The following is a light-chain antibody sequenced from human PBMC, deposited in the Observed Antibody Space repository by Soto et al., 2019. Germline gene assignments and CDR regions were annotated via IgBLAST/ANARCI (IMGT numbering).Light chain of an antibody. Sequence: AIRMTQSPSSLSASRGDRVTITCRASQGISSYLAWYQQKPGKAPKLLIYAASTLQSGVPSRFSGSGSGTDFTLTISCLQSEDFATYYCQQYYSYPPTFGQGTKVDIK. CDR3: QQYYSYPPT. V-gene: IGKV1-8*01. J-gene: IGKJ1*01. CDR1: QGISSY. CDR2: AAS.